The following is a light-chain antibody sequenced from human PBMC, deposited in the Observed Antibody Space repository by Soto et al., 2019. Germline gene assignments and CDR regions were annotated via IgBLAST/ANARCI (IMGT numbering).Light chain of an antibody. CDR2: GVN. Sequence: QSVLTQPASVSGSPGQSITISCTGTSNDVGGYNYVSWYQQHPGKAPKLMIYGVNNRPSGVSNRFSGSKSGNTASLTISGLQTEDDADYYCSSYTSISTYVFGTGTKVTVL. CDR3: SSYTSISTYV. V-gene: IGLV2-14*03. CDR1: SNDVGGYNY. J-gene: IGLJ1*01.